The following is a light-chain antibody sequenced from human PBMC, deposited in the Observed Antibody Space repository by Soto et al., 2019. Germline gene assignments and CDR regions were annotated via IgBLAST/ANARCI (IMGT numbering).Light chain of an antibody. V-gene: IGKV1-5*01. CDR1: QSISGW. J-gene: IGKJ1*01. Sequence: DLPMTESPSTVSPSVGDRVTITCRASQSISGWLAWYQQKPGKAPKLLIYDASSLKSGVPSRFSGSGSGTEFTLTISSLQPDDFATYYCQHYNSYSEAFGQGTKVDIK. CDR2: DAS. CDR3: QHYNSYSEA.